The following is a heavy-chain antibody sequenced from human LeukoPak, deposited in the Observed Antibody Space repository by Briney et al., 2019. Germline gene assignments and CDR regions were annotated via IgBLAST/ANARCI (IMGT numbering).Heavy chain of an antibody. CDR2: IYYSGST. J-gene: IGHJ2*01. CDR3: ARREQWLVPNIDWYFDL. D-gene: IGHD6-19*01. Sequence: SETLSLTCTVSGGSISSSSYYWGWIRQPPGKGLEWIGYIYYSGSTNYNPSLKSRVTISVDTSKNQFSLKLSSVTAADTAVYYCARREQWLVPNIDWYFDLWGRGTLVTVSS. CDR1: GGSISSSSYY. V-gene: IGHV4-61*05.